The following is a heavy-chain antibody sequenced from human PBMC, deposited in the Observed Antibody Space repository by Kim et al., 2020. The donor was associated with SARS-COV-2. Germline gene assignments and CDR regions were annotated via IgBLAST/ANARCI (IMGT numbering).Heavy chain of an antibody. CDR2: IDPSDSYT. D-gene: IGHD1-26*01. CDR1: GYSFTTYW. V-gene: IGHV5-10-1*01. J-gene: IGHJ5*02. Sequence: GESLKISCKGSGYSFTTYWITWVRQMPGKGLEWMGRIDPSDSYTNYSPSFQVHVTISADKSISTAYLQWSSLKASDTAMYYCAIRSQLYNWFDPWGQGTLVTVSS. CDR3: AIRSQLYNWFDP.